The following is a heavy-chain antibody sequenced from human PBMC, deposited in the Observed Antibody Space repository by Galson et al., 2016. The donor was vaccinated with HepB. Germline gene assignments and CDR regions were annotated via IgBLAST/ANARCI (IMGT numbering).Heavy chain of an antibody. CDR3: AGQSSWTTAFDY. D-gene: IGHD4-11*01. V-gene: IGHV3-30*04. Sequence: SLRLSCAASGFSFGSYSMHWVRQTPGKGLEWVAVVSYDASNKYYADSVKGRFTISRDDSKNTVYLQLSSLKPEDTAVYSCAGQSSWTTAFDYWGQGTRVTVSS. CDR1: GFSFGSYS. J-gene: IGHJ4*02. CDR2: VSYDASNK.